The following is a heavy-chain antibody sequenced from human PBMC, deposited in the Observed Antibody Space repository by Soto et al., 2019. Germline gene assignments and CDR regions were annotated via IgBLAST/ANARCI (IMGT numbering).Heavy chain of an antibody. J-gene: IGHJ6*02. CDR3: AREYYDFWSGYYSGYYYYGMDV. CDR2: MNPNSGNT. D-gene: IGHD3-3*01. V-gene: IGHV1-8*01. Sequence: QVQLVQSGAEVKKPGASVKVSCKASGYTFTSYDINWVRQATGQGLEWMGWMNPNSGNTGHAQKFQGRVTMTGNTSISTAYMELSSLRSEDTAVYYCAREYYDFWSGYYSGYYYYGMDVWGQGTTVTVSS. CDR1: GYTFTSYD.